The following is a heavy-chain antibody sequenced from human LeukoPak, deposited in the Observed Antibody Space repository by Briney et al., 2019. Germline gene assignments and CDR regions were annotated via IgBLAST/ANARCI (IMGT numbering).Heavy chain of an antibody. CDR1: SDSISSYY. D-gene: IGHD6-6*01. CDR3: ARLTRLSTSPDRYYLDY. CDR2: IYTSGGT. Sequence: SETLSLTCTVSSDSISSYYWSWIRQPPGKGLEWIGYIYTSGGTNYIPSLKGRVTISIDTSKNQFSLKLSSVTAADSAVYYCARLTRLSTSPDRYYLDYWGQGTLVTVSS. V-gene: IGHV4-4*09. J-gene: IGHJ4*02.